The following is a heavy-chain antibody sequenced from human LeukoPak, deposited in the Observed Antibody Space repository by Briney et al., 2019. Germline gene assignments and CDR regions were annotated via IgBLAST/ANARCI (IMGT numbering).Heavy chain of an antibody. CDR1: GYTFTSYG. Sequence: ASVKVSCKASGYTFTSYGISWVRQAPGQGLEWMGWISAYNGNTNYAQKLQGRVTMTTDTSIRTAYLELTRLTSDDTAVYYCARLSPARSDRIGFDYWGQGTLVTVSS. CDR3: ARLSPARSDRIGFDY. D-gene: IGHD2-21*01. V-gene: IGHV1-18*01. CDR2: ISAYNGNT. J-gene: IGHJ4*02.